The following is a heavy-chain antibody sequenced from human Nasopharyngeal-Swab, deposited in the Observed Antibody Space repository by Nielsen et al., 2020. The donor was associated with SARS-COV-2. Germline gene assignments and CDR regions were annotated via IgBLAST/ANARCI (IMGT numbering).Heavy chain of an antibody. CDR3: AKDDRGSLSYWYFDL. D-gene: IGHD1-26*01. V-gene: IGHV3-9*01. CDR2: ISWNSGSI. Sequence: GGSLRLSCAASGFTFDDYAMHWVRQAPGKGLEWVSGISWNSGSIGYADSVKGRFAISRDNAKNSLYLQMNSLRAEDTALYYCAKDDRGSLSYWYFDLWGRCTLVTVSS. J-gene: IGHJ2*01. CDR1: GFTFDDYA.